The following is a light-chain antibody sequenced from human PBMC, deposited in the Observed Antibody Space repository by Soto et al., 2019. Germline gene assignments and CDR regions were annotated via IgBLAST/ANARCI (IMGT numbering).Light chain of an antibody. CDR2: AAS. Sequence: IQLTQSPSSLSASVGDRVTITCRASQDISGYVAWYQQRPGKAPQLLIYAASALLTGVPSRFSGSGSGTDFTLTITSLQPEDFGTYYCQHPKWAFGHGTTVEI. J-gene: IGKJ1*01. CDR3: QHPKWA. V-gene: IGKV1-9*01. CDR1: QDISGY.